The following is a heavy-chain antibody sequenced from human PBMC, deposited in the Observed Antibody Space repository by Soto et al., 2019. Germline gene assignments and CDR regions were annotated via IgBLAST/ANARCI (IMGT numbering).Heavy chain of an antibody. V-gene: IGHV4-39*07. CDR3: ARGPGRTGAKLDP. CDR2: INHSGSP. Sequence: PSETLSLTCTVSGGSICSSSYYWSWIRQTPGRGLEWIGEINHSGSPNYNPSLKSRVTISVDTSKNQFSLKFKSVTAADTAVYYCARGPGRTGAKLDPWGQGTLVTLSS. J-gene: IGHJ5*02. D-gene: IGHD2-15*01. CDR1: GGSICSSSYY.